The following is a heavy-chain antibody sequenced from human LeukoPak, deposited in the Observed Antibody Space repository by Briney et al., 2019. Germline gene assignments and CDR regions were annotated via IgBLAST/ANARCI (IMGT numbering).Heavy chain of an antibody. D-gene: IGHD6-13*01. J-gene: IGHJ5*02. CDR2: IYTSGST. CDR1: GGSISSYY. V-gene: IGHV4-4*09. Sequence: SETLSLTCTVSGGSISSYYWSWIRQPPGKGLEWIGYIYTSGSTNYNPSLKSRVTISVDTSKNQFSLKLSSVTAADTAVYYCARVSLAAAGNGRFDPWGQGTLVTVSS. CDR3: ARVSLAAAGNGRFDP.